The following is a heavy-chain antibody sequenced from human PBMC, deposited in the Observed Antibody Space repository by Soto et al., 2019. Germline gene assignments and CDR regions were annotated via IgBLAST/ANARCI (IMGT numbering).Heavy chain of an antibody. J-gene: IGHJ6*03. V-gene: IGHV1-3*01. D-gene: IGHD6-25*01. CDR2: INAGNGNT. CDR3: ARDPSGSSVTPGYYYYMDV. Sequence: ASVKVSCKASGYTFTSYAMHWVRQAPGQRLEWMGWINAGNGNTKYSQKFQGRVTITRDTSASTAYMELSSLRSEDTAVYYCARDPSGSSVTPGYYYYMDVWGKGTTVTGSS. CDR1: GYTFTSYA.